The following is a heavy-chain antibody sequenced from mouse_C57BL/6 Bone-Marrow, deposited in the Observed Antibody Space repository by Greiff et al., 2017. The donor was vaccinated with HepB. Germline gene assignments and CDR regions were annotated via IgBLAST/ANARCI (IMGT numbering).Heavy chain of an antibody. V-gene: IGHV5-6*01. CDR2: ISSGGSYT. D-gene: IGHD2-2*01. CDR1: GFTFSSYG. J-gene: IGHJ4*01. CDR3: ARRTGLWLRRGDYYAMDY. Sequence: EVHLVESGGDLVKPGGSLKLSCAASGFTFSSYGMSWVRQTPDKRLEWVATISSGGSYTYYPDSVKGRFTISRDNAKNTLYLQMSSLKSEDTAMYYCARRTGLWLRRGDYYAMDYWGQGTSVTVSS.